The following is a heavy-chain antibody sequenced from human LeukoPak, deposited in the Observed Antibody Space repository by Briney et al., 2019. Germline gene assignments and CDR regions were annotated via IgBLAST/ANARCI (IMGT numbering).Heavy chain of an antibody. CDR3: AKSGSLHTFDI. CDR2: IYPGDSDT. V-gene: IGHV5-51*01. D-gene: IGHD1-26*01. CDR1: GYSFTNHW. Sequence: GESLKISCKGSGYSFTNHWIGWVRQMPGKGLEWMGIIYPGDSDTRYSPAFQGQVTISADKSISTAYLQWSSLKASDTAMYYCAKSGSLHTFDIWGQGTMVTVSS. J-gene: IGHJ3*02.